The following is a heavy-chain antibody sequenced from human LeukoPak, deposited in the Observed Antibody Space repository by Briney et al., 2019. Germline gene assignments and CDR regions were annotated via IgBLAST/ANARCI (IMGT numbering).Heavy chain of an antibody. CDR1: GFSFSPPGVG. Sequence: SGPTLVNATQTPTLTFTISGFSFSPPGVGETRVRQPPVKALGRLAHIYSNDNKHYSPSLKTRLTITKDTSKNQVVVTITNIDPVDTATYYCAHYRAGIGFDPWGQGTLVTVSS. J-gene: IGHJ5*02. CDR2: IYSNDNK. D-gene: IGHD1-26*01. V-gene: IGHV2-5*01. CDR3: AHYRAGIGFDP.